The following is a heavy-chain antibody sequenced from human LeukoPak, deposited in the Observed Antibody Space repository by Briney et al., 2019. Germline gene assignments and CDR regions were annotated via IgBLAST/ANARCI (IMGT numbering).Heavy chain of an antibody. V-gene: IGHV4-30-4*07. Sequence: SETLSLTCAVSGDFISSGGYSWSWIRQTPGKGLEWIAYIHDSGSTYNNPSLKTRLSISIDTSKNQFSLKLNSVSAADTAVYYCARVVAAAGNNWFDPWGQGTLVTVSS. D-gene: IGHD6-13*01. CDR3: ARVVAAAGNNWFDP. CDR1: GDFISSGGYS. J-gene: IGHJ5*02. CDR2: IHDSGST.